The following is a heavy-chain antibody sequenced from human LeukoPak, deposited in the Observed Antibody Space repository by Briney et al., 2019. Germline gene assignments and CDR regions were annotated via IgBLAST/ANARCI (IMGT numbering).Heavy chain of an antibody. J-gene: IGHJ4*02. CDR1: GYTFTSYY. CDR3: ATSLIDDSGYYVY. CDR2: INPSGGST. D-gene: IGHD3-22*01. V-gene: IGHV1-46*01. Sequence: ASVKVSCKASGYTFTSYYMHWVRQAPGQGLEWMGIINPSGGSTSYAQKFQGRVTMTRDTSTSTASMELSSLKSEDTAVYYCATSLIDDSGYYVYWGQGTLVTVSS.